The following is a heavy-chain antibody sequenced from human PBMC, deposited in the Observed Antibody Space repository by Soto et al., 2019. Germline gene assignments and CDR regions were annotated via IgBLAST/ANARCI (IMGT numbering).Heavy chain of an antibody. CDR2: IYYSGST. CDR1: GGSISSYY. CDR3: ARVSEYSSSSYKLGGYYGMDV. J-gene: IGHJ6*02. D-gene: IGHD6-6*01. Sequence: SETLSLTCTVSGGSISSYYWSWIRQPPGKGLEWIGYIYYSGSTNYNPSLKSRVTISVDTSKNQFSLKLSSVTAADTAVYYCARVSEYSSSSYKLGGYYGMDVWGQGTTVTVSS. V-gene: IGHV4-59*01.